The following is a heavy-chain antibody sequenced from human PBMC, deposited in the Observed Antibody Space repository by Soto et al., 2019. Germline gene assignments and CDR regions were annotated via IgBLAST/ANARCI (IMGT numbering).Heavy chain of an antibody. D-gene: IGHD2-21*02. V-gene: IGHV4-30-4*01. CDR1: GASIRSTDYY. CDR3: VRTARQGAVAPHWFDR. Sequence: SETLFLTCTVSGASIRSTDYYWSWIRQAPGKGLEWIGYVYYTGSTYYNPSLMSRLTISVDTSKNQFSLKLTSVTAAETAVYYCVRTARQGAVAPHWFDRWGQGTQVTVSS. CDR2: VYYTGST. J-gene: IGHJ5*02.